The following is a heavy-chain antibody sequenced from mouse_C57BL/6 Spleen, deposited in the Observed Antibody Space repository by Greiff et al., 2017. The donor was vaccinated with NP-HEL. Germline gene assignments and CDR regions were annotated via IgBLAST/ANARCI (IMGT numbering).Heavy chain of an antibody. J-gene: IGHJ2*01. CDR1: GYTFTNYW. CDR3: ARRGPINYFDY. Sequence: QVQLKQSGAELVRPGTSVKMSCKASGYTFTNYWIGWAKQRPGHGLEWIGDIYPGGGYTNYNEKFKGKATLTADKSSSTAYMQFSSLTSEDSAIYYCARRGPINYFDYWGQGTTLTVSS. CDR2: IYPGGGYT. V-gene: IGHV1-63*01. D-gene: IGHD1-2*01.